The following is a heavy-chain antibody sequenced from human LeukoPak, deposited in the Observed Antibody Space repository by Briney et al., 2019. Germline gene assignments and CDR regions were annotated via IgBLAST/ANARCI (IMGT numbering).Heavy chain of an antibody. V-gene: IGHV3-53*01. CDR3: AGRHCSGGGCYFAGADPFDY. CDR2: IYKGGNV. Sequence: GGSLRLSCAASGFTFSSTYMSWVRQPPGKGLEWVAVIYKGGNVNYIDSLKGRFTISRDTSKNTLYLQMNSLRVEDTAVYFCAGRHCSGGGCYFAGADPFDYWGQGTLVTVSS. J-gene: IGHJ4*02. CDR1: GFTFSSTY. D-gene: IGHD2-15*01.